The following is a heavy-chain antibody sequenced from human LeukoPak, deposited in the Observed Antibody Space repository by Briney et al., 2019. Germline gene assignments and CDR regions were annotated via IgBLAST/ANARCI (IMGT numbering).Heavy chain of an antibody. CDR1: GGSISSYY. V-gene: IGHV4-59*08. Sequence: HSETLSLTCTVSGGSISSYYWSWIRQPPGKGLEWIGYIYYSGSTNYNPSLKSRVTISVDTSKNQFSLKLSSVTAADTAVYYCARLLYYYDSSGYYDWFDPWGQGTLVTVSS. J-gene: IGHJ5*02. D-gene: IGHD3-22*01. CDR3: ARLLYYYDSSGYYDWFDP. CDR2: IYYSGST.